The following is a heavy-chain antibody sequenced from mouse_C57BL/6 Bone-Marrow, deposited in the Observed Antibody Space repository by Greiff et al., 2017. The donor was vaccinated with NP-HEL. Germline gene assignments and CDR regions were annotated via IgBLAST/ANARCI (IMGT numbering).Heavy chain of an antibody. CDR2: ILPGSGST. CDR3: ASRSYYDGSSYGYAMDY. Sequence: VQLQQSGAELMKPGASVKLSCKATGYTFTGYWIEWVKQRPGHGLEWIGEILPGSGSTNYNEKFKGKATFTADTSSNTAYMQLSSLTTDDSAIYYCASRSYYDGSSYGYAMDYWGQGTSVTVSS. V-gene: IGHV1-9*01. CDR1: GYTFTGYW. D-gene: IGHD1-1*01. J-gene: IGHJ4*01.